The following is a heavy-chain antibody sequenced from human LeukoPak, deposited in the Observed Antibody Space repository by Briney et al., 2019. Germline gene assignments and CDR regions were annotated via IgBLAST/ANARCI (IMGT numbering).Heavy chain of an antibody. CDR3: ARESGYFFDYYYYMDV. D-gene: IGHD1-26*01. V-gene: IGHV1-18*01. CDR2: ISAYNGNT. J-gene: IGHJ6*03. Sequence: GASVKVSCKTSGYTFASYGISWVRQAPGQGLEWMGWISAYNGNTNYAQKLQGRVTVTTDTSTSTAYMELRSLRSDDTAVYYCARESGYFFDYYYYMDVWGKGTTVTVSS. CDR1: GYTFASYG.